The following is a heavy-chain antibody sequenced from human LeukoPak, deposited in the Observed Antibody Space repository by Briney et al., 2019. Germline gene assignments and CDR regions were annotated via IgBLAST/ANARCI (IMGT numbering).Heavy chain of an antibody. V-gene: IGHV2-5*01. D-gene: IGHD3-9*01. CDR3: AHRAFLRYFDWAFDY. Sequence: SGPTLVKPTQTLTLTCTFSGFSLSTTGVGVGWIRQPPGKALQWLALIYWNDDKRYSPSLQSRLTITKDTSKKQVVLTMTNIDLVDTATYYCAHRAFLRYFDWAFDYWGQGTLVTVSS. CDR1: GFSLSTTGVG. J-gene: IGHJ4*02. CDR2: IYWNDDK.